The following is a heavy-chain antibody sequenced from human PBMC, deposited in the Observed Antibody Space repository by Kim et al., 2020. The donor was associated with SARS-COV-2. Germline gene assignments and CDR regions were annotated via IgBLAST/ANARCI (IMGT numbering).Heavy chain of an antibody. CDR3: ARGFTGGDYYYDSSEAAFDI. CDR2: IYHSGST. Sequence: SETLSLTCAVSGGSISSSNWWSWVRQPPGKGLEWIGEIYHSGSTNYNPSLKSRVTISVDKSKNQFSLKLSSVTAADTAVYYCARGFTGGDYYYDSSEAAFDIWGQGTMVTVSS. D-gene: IGHD3-22*01. V-gene: IGHV4-4*02. CDR1: GGSISSSNW. J-gene: IGHJ3*02.